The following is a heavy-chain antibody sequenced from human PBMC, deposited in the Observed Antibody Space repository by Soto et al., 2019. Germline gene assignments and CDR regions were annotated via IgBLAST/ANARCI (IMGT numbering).Heavy chain of an antibody. D-gene: IGHD2-21*02. V-gene: IGHV4-39*01. Sequence: XTLCITCIVSGXSDSSSADDWGWSRQPRGKGLEWIGSIYYSGSTYYNPSFKSRVTISIDTSKKQFSLKLSSVTATDTAVYYCARQRTTVVTQAYFDHWGQGAMFTVSS. CDR2: IYYSGST. CDR3: ARQRTTVVTQAYFDH. CDR1: GXSDSSSADD. J-gene: IGHJ4*02.